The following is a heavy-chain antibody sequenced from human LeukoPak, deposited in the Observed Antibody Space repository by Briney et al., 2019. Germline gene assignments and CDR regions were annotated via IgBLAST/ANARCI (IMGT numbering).Heavy chain of an antibody. J-gene: IGHJ3*02. CDR1: GLIFSNYA. D-gene: IGHD3-9*01. CDR2: ITGNGGSA. Sequence: GGSLRLSCAGPGLIFSNYAMTWVRQAPGKGLEWVSSITGNGGSAVYTDSVKGRFTTSRDNSKNTLYLQMNSLRAEDTAVYYCANPPVLRYFDWSKGDAFDIWGQGTMVTVSS. V-gene: IGHV3-23*01. CDR3: ANPPVLRYFDWSKGDAFDI.